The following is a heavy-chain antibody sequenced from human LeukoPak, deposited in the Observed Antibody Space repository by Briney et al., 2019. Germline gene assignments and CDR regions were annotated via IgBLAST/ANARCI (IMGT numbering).Heavy chain of an antibody. CDR3: ARHHRQWLPPNWFDP. D-gene: IGHD6-19*01. J-gene: IGHJ5*02. Sequence: SETLSPTCTVSGGSTSSSSYYWGWIRQPPGKGLEWIGSIYYSGNTYYNPSLKSRVTIFVDTSKNQFSLKLSSVTAADTAVYYCARHHRQWLPPNWFDPWGQGTLVTVSS. V-gene: IGHV4-39*01. CDR1: GGSTSSSSYY. CDR2: IYYSGNT.